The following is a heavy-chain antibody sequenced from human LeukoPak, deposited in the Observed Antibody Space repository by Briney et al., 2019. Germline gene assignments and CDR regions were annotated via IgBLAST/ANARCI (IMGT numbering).Heavy chain of an antibody. V-gene: IGHV4-30-2*01. CDR1: GGSISSGGYY. Sequence: TSETLSLTCIVSGGSISSGGYYWSWIRQPPGKGLEWIGYIYHSGSTYYNPSLKSRVTISVDRSKNQFSLKLSSVTAADTAVYYCARDPGNYDFWSGYSTYYYYYMDVWGKGTTVTVSS. CDR2: IYHSGST. J-gene: IGHJ6*03. CDR3: ARDPGNYDFWSGYSTYYYYYMDV. D-gene: IGHD3-3*01.